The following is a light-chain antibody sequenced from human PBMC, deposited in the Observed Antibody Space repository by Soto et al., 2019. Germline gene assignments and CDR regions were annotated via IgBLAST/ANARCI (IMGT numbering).Light chain of an antibody. V-gene: IGLV1-40*01. Sequence: QLVLTQPPSVSGAPGQRVTISCTGSSSNIGAGYDVHWYQQLPGTAPKLLIYGNSNRPSGVPDRFSSSKSGTSASLAITGLQAEDEADYYCQSYDSSLSVVVFGGGTQLTVL. CDR3: QSYDSSLSVVV. CDR2: GNS. CDR1: SSNIGAGYD. J-gene: IGLJ2*01.